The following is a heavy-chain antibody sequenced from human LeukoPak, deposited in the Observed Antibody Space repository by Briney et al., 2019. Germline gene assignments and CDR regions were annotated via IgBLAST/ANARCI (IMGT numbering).Heavy chain of an antibody. V-gene: IGHV3-66*01. D-gene: IGHD6-13*01. CDR3: AKGIAIAAAGTSLHDAFDI. Sequence: PGGSLRLSCAASGFTVSSHYMSWVRQAPGKGLEWVSIFYSGGSTYYADSVKGRFTISRDNSKNRVYLQMNSLRAEDTAVYYCAKGIAIAAAGTSLHDAFDIWGQGTMVTVSS. J-gene: IGHJ3*02. CDR1: GFTVSSHY. CDR2: FYSGGST.